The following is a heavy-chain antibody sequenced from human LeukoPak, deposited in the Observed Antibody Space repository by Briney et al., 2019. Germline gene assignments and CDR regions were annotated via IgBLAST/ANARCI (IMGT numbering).Heavy chain of an antibody. CDR2: IHYSGSSYYYSGST. CDR3: ARNVSALVRGARGNWFDP. V-gene: IGHV4-39*07. Sequence: PSETLSLTCTVSGDSISNNNYYWGWIRQPPGKALEWIGSIHYSGSSYYYSGSTTYNPSLKSRVTISVDTSKNQFSLKLSSVTAADTAMYYCARNVSALVRGARGNWFDPWGQGTLVTVSS. CDR1: GDSISNNNYY. D-gene: IGHD1-26*01. J-gene: IGHJ5*02.